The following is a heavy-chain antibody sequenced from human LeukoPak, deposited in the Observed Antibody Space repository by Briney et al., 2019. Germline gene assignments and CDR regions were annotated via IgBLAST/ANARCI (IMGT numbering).Heavy chain of an antibody. V-gene: IGHV4-59*01. CDR2: IYYSVST. CDR3: ARDDFGTESLFY. Sequence: PSETLSLTCTVTGGSISRYYWSWLRQPPGNGLEWIGHIYYSVSTKYNPSHKRRVTISLDASKSQFSLKLSSVTAADTAVYYCARDDFGTESLFYWGQGTLVSVSS. J-gene: IGHJ4*02. D-gene: IGHD3-10*01. CDR1: GGSISRYY.